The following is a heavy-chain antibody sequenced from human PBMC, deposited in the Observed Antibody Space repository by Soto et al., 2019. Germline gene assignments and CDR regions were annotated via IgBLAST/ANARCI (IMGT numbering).Heavy chain of an antibody. D-gene: IGHD3-22*01. CDR3: TTDPVTMIVVVPSSG. Sequence: PGGSLRLSCAASGFTFSNAWMNWVRQAPGKGLEWVGRIKSKTDGGPTDYAAPVKGRFTISRDDSKNTLYLQMNSLKTEDTAVYYCTTDPVTMIVVVPSSGWGQGTLVTVSS. CDR2: IKSKTDGGPT. J-gene: IGHJ4*02. V-gene: IGHV3-15*07. CDR1: GFTFSNAW.